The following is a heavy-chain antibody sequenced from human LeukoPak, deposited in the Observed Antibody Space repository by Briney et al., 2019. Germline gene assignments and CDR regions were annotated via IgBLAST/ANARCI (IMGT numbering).Heavy chain of an antibody. D-gene: IGHD1-26*01. J-gene: IGHJ3*02. Sequence: SETLSLTCAVSGGSISSSNWWSWVRQPPGKGLEWIGEIYHSGSTNYNPSLKSRVTISVDKSKNQFSLKLSSVTAADTAVYYYARHSGSYLNDAFDIWGQGTMVTVSS. V-gene: IGHV4-4*02. CDR3: ARHSGSYLNDAFDI. CDR1: GGSISSSNW. CDR2: IYHSGST.